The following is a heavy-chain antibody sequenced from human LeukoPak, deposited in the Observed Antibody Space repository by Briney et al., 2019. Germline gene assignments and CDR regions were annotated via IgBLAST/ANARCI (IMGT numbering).Heavy chain of an antibody. CDR1: GFTFSSYE. CDR2: ISSSGSTI. J-gene: IGHJ4*02. V-gene: IGHV3-48*03. Sequence: GGSLRLSCAASGFTFSSYEMNWVRQAPGKGLEWVSYISSSGSTIYYADSVKGRFTISRDNAKNSLYLQMNSLRAEDTAVYYRASHSEYGDYFDYWGQGTLVTVSS. D-gene: IGHD4-17*01. CDR3: ASHSEYGDYFDY.